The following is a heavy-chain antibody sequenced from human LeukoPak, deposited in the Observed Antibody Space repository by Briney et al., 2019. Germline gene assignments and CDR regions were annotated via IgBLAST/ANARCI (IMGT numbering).Heavy chain of an antibody. J-gene: IGHJ4*02. Sequence: GGSLRLSCAASGFTFSSYAMHWVRQAPGKGLEWVAVISYDGSNKYYADSVKGRFTISRDNSKNTLYLQMNSLRAEDTAVYYCARDPTVVTPHYFVYWGQGTLVTVSS. D-gene: IGHD4-23*01. CDR1: GFTFSSYA. CDR2: ISYDGSNK. V-gene: IGHV3-30*01. CDR3: ARDPTVVTPHYFVY.